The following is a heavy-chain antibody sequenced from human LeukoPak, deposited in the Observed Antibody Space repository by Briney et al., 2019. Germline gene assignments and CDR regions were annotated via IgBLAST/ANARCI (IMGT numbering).Heavy chain of an antibody. J-gene: IGHJ6*03. CDR3: AKESEYYYYMDV. CDR1: GFAFDDYA. CDR2: ISWNSGSI. Sequence: GGSLRLSCAASGFAFDDYAMHWVRQAPGKGLEWVSGISWNSGSIGYADSVKGRFTISRDNAKNSLYLQMNSLRAEDMALYYCAKESEYYYYMDVWGKGTTVTVSS. V-gene: IGHV3-9*03.